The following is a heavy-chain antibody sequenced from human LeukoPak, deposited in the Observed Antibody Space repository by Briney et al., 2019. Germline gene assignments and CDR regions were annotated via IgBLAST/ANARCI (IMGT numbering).Heavy chain of an antibody. CDR3: AGVYSSSHNWFDP. CDR1: GGSISSHY. Sequence: PSQTLSLTCTVSGGSISSHYWSWIRQPAGKGLEWIGRIYTSGSTNYNPSLESRVTISVDTSKNQFSLKLSSVTAADTAVYYCAGVYSSSHNWFDPWGQGTLVTVSS. CDR2: IYTSGST. D-gene: IGHD6-13*01. J-gene: IGHJ5*02. V-gene: IGHV4-4*07.